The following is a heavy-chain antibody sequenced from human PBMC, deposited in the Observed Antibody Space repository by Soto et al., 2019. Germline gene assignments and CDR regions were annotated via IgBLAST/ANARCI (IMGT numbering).Heavy chain of an antibody. CDR2: ISYDGSNK. D-gene: IGHD6-19*01. CDR1: GFTFSSYG. CDR3: AKETRAVAGTIDFDY. Sequence: QVQLVESGGGVVQPGRSLRLSCAASGFTFSSYGMHWVRQAPGKGLEWVAVISYDGSNKYYADSVKGRFTISRDNSKNTLYLQMNSLRAEDTAVYYGAKETRAVAGTIDFDYWGQGTLVTVSS. J-gene: IGHJ4*02. V-gene: IGHV3-30*18.